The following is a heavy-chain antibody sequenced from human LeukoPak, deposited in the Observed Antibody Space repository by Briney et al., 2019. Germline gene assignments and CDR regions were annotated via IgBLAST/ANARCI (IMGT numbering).Heavy chain of an antibody. D-gene: IGHD3-16*01. Sequence: PGGSLRLSCAASGFTFNNYAMSWVRQAPGKGLEWVSIISGGAGSTYYADSLKGRFTISRDNSKNTLYLQMNSLRAEDTAMYYCARGVGASTYYFDYWGQGTLVTVSS. V-gene: IGHV3-23*01. J-gene: IGHJ4*02. CDR3: ARGVGASTYYFDY. CDR2: ISGGAGST. CDR1: GFTFNNYA.